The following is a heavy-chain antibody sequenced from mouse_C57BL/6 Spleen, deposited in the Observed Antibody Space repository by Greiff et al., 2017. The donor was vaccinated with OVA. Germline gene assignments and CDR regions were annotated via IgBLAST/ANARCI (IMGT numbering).Heavy chain of an antibody. CDR2: INPSNGGT. J-gene: IGHJ2*01. CDR1: GYTFTSYW. D-gene: IGHD1-1*01. V-gene: IGHV1-53*01. Sequence: QVQLQQPGTELVKPGASVKLSCKASGYTFTSYWMPWVKQRPGQGLEWIGNINPSNGGTNYNEKFKSKATLTVDKSSSTAYMQLSSLTSEDSAVYYCARIITTVVATDYWGQGTTLTVSS. CDR3: ARIITTVVATDY.